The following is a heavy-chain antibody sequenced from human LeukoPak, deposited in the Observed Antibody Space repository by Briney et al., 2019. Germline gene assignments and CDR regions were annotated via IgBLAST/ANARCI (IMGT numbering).Heavy chain of an antibody. CDR3: ARGGDYRSYYFDY. Sequence: SETLSLTCTVSGGSISSGSYYWSWIRQPAGKGLEWIGRIYTSGSTNYNPSLKSRVTISVDTSKNQFSLKLSSVTAADTAVYYCARGGDYRSYYFDYWGQGTLVTVSS. CDR1: GGSISSGSYY. J-gene: IGHJ4*02. CDR2: IYTSGST. V-gene: IGHV4-61*02. D-gene: IGHD4-17*01.